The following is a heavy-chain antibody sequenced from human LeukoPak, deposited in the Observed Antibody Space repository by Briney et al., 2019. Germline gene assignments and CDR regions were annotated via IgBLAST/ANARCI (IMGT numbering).Heavy chain of an antibody. D-gene: IGHD5-12*01. Sequence: GGSLRLSCVLSGLTFSDAWMSWVRQAPGKGLEWVGRIRNDRITDYAAPVQGRFSISRDNSKNTFYLQMNSLRTEDTGMYFCTWMATIFTVDYWRQGTLVTVSS. J-gene: IGHJ4*02. CDR1: GLTFSDAW. CDR3: TWMATIFTVDY. V-gene: IGHV3-15*01. CDR2: IRNDRIT.